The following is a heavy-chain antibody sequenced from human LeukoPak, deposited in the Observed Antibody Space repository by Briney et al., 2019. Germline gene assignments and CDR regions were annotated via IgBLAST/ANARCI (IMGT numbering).Heavy chain of an antibody. CDR2: TCHSGGT. CDR3: ARQRGSGTYSAYYFDY. V-gene: IGHV4-38-2*01. J-gene: IGHJ4*02. Sequence: SETLSLTCAVSGYSISSGYYWGWIRQPPGKGLEWIGSTCHSGGTYYNPSHKSRITISVDTSKNQFSLKLTSVTAADTAVYYCARQRGSGTYSAYYFDYWGQGTLVTVSS. D-gene: IGHD3-10*01. CDR1: GYSISSGYY.